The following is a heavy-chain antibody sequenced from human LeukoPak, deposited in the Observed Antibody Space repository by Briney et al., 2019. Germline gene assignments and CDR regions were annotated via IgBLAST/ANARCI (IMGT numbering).Heavy chain of an antibody. Sequence: ASVKVSCKASGYTFTNYAISWVRQAPGQGLEWVGWISAYNGNTNYAQKLQGRVTMTTDTSTSTAYMDLRSLRSDDTAVYYCARDTDHYFDYWGQGTLVTVSS. CDR2: ISAYNGNT. J-gene: IGHJ4*02. CDR1: GYTFTNYA. CDR3: ARDTDHYFDY. V-gene: IGHV1-18*01. D-gene: IGHD2-8*02.